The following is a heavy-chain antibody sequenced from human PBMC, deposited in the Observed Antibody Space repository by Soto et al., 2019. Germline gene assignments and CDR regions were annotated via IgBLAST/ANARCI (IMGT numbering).Heavy chain of an antibody. J-gene: IGHJ4*02. CDR2: ISGGSGDT. CDR3: ARGASTFDY. D-gene: IGHD2-2*01. V-gene: IGHV3-23*01. CDR1: GFTFSSSD. Sequence: EVQLLESGGGVAQPGGSLRLSCAASGFTFSSSDMSWVRQAPGKGLEWVSTISGGSGDTSYADPVKGRFIVSRDDSRTTLYLQMNSLRAEDTALYYCARGASTFDYWGQGRPVIVSS.